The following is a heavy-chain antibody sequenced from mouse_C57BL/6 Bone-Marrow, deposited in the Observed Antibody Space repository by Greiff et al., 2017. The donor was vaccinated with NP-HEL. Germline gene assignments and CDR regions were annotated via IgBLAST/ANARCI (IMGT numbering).Heavy chain of an antibody. CDR2: LSSGGSYT. V-gene: IGHV5-6*01. J-gene: IGHJ2*01. CDR1: GFTFSSYG. CDR3: ARQGGRGGYYFDY. D-gene: IGHD3-3*01. Sequence: EVQLQQSGGDLVKPGGSLKLSCAASGFTFSSYGMSWVRQTPDKRLEWVATLSSGGSYTYYPDSVKGRFTISSDNAKNTLYLQMSSRKSEDTAMYYCARQGGRGGYYFDYWGQGTTLTVSS.